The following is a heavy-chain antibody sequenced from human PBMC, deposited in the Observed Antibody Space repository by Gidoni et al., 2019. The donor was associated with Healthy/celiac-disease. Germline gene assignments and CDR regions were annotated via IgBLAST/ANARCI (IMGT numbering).Heavy chain of an antibody. CDR1: GFTVSSNY. Sequence: EVQLVESGGGLIQPGGSLRLSCSASGFTVSSNYMSWVRQAPGKGLEWVSVIDSGGSTYYADSVKGRFTISRDNSKNTLYLQMNSLRAEDTAVYYCARGFYYYYGMDVWGQGTTVTVSS. J-gene: IGHJ6*02. V-gene: IGHV3-53*01. CDR2: IDSGGST. CDR3: ARGFYYYYGMDV.